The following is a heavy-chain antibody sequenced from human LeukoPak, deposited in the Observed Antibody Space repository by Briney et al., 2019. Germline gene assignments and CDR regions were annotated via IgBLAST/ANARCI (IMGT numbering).Heavy chain of an antibody. Sequence: GGSLRLSCAASGFTFSNYWLNWVRQAPGKGLEWVANIKQDGSEKYYVDSVKGRFTIPRDNAKNSLFLQMNSLRAEDTAVYYCARTLMGGGALDYWGQGTLVTVSS. V-gene: IGHV3-7*03. D-gene: IGHD3-10*01. CDR3: ARTLMGGGALDY. J-gene: IGHJ4*02. CDR2: IKQDGSEK. CDR1: GFTFSNYW.